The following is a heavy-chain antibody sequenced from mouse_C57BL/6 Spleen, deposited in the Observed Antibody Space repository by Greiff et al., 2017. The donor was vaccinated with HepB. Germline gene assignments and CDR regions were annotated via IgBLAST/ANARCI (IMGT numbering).Heavy chain of an antibody. V-gene: IGHV1-54*01. CDR3: ARRDYYGSSPYYFDY. CDR2: INPGSGGT. D-gene: IGHD1-1*01. J-gene: IGHJ2*01. Sequence: VKLMESGAELVRPGTSVKVSCKASGYAFTNYLIEWVKQRPGQGLEWIGVINPGSGGTNYNEKFKGKATLTADKSSSTAYMQLSSLTSEDSAVYFCARRDYYGSSPYYFDYWGQGTTLTVSS. CDR1: GYAFTNYL.